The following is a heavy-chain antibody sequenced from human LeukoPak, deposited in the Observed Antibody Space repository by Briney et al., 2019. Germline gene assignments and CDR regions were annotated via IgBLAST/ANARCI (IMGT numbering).Heavy chain of an antibody. D-gene: IGHD4-17*01. V-gene: IGHV3-23*01. CDR1: GFTFSSYA. J-gene: IGHJ4*02. CDR2: ISDSGGST. CDR3: AKRTTATTSPLGY. Sequence: GGSLRLSCAASGFTFSSYAMSWVRQAPGKGLEWVSAISDSGGSTYYADSVKGRFTISRDNSRNTLYLQMNSLRAEDTAVYYCAKRTTATTSPLGYWGQGTLVIVSS.